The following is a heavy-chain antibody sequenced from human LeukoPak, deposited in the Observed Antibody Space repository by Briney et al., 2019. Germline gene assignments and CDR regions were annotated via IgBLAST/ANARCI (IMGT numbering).Heavy chain of an antibody. V-gene: IGHV3-64D*09. J-gene: IGHJ4*02. Sequence: GGSLSLSCSASGFTFGSYGMHWVRQAPGKRLDFVSAISSNGGSTYYADSVKGRFTISRDNSKNTLFLQMSSLRAEDTSVYYCANIIRKYTSGYYYFDYWGQGTLVTVSS. CDR1: GFTFGSYG. D-gene: IGHD6-25*01. CDR3: ANIIRKYTSGYYYFDY. CDR2: ISSNGGST.